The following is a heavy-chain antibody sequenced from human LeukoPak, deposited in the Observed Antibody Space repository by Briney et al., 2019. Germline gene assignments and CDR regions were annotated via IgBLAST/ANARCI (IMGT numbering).Heavy chain of an antibody. CDR1: GFTFNSYW. V-gene: IGHV3-30*18. J-gene: IGHJ4*02. CDR2: ISYDGSNK. CDR3: AKTTRVYGGNHGYFDY. Sequence: GGSLRLSCAASGFTFNSYWMSWVRQAPGKGLEWVAVISYDGSNKYYADSVKGRFTISRDNSKNTLYLQMNSLRAEDTAVYYCAKTTRVYGGNHGYFDYWGQGTLVTVSS. D-gene: IGHD4-17*01.